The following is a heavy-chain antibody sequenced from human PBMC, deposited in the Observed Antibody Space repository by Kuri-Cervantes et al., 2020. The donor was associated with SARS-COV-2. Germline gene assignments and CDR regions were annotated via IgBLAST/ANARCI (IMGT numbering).Heavy chain of an antibody. V-gene: IGHV1-69*13. J-gene: IGHJ6*02. Sequence: ASVKVSCKASGGTFSSYAISWVRQAPGQGLEWIGGIIPIFGTANYAQKFQGRVTITADESTSTAYMELSSLRSEDTAVYYCARDRGIAAQMDVWGQGTTVTVSS. CDR2: IIPIFGTA. CDR3: ARDRGIAAQMDV. D-gene: IGHD6-13*01. CDR1: GGTFSSYA.